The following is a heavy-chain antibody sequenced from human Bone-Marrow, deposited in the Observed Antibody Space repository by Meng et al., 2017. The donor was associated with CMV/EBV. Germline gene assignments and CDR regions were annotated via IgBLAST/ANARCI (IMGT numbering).Heavy chain of an antibody. Sequence: SSVKVSCKASGGTFSSYAISWVRQAPGQGLEWMGGIIPIFGTANYAQKFQGRVTITTDESTSTAYMALSSLGSEDTDVYYCARTTYGDYTEDWGQGTLVTVSS. CDR3: ARTTYGDYTED. D-gene: IGHD4-17*01. J-gene: IGHJ4*02. V-gene: IGHV1-69*05. CDR1: GGTFSSYA. CDR2: IIPIFGTA.